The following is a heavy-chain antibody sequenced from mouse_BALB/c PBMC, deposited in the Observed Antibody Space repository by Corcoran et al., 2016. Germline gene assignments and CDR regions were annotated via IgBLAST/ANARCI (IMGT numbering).Heavy chain of an antibody. J-gene: IGHJ3*01. Sequence: QVTLKESGPGILQPSQTLSLPCSFSGFSLSTSGLGVGWIRQPSGKGLEWLTHIWWNDDKRYNPALKSRLTISKDTSSNQVFLKIASVDTADTATYYCARIRGYDGNYGPLADGGQGTLGTVAA. CDR2: IWWNDDK. V-gene: IGHV8-8*01. CDR1: GFSLSTSGLG. D-gene: IGHD2-3*01. CDR3: ARIRGYDGNYGPLAD.